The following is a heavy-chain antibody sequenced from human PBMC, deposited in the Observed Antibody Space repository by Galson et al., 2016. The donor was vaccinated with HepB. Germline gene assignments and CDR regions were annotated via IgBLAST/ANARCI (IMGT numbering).Heavy chain of an antibody. D-gene: IGHD3-10*01. V-gene: IGHV3-23*01. J-gene: IGHJ6*02. CDR1: GFTFSTYA. CDR3: ARGLVGSGMDV. Sequence: SLRLSCADSGFTFSTYAMNWVRQAPGKGLEWVSSISDNGGRTYYTDSVMGRFTISRDIGKNTVYLQMSSLRAEDTALYQCARGLVGSGMDVWGQGTTVTVSS. CDR2: ISDNGGRT.